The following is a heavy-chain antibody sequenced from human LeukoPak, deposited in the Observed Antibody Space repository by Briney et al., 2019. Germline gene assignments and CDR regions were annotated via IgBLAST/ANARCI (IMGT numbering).Heavy chain of an antibody. CDR2: IYYSGST. CDR1: GGSISSSSYY. D-gene: IGHD3-10*01. Sequence: SETLSLTCTVSGGSISSSSYYWGWIRQPPGKGLEWIGSIYYSGSTYHNPSLKSRVTISVDTSKNQFSLKLSSVTAADTAVYYCATRDYYGSGSYYTFYYWGQGTLVTVSS. J-gene: IGHJ4*02. V-gene: IGHV4-39*01. CDR3: ATRDYYGSGSYYTFYY.